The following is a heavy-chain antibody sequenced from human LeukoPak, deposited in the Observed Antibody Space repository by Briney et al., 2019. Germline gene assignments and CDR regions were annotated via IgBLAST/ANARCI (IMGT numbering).Heavy chain of an antibody. D-gene: IGHD2-2*01. J-gene: IGHJ3*02. Sequence: SVKVSCKASGGTFSSDSINWLRQAPGQGLEWMGRIIPMLGIDHYAQKFQGRVTITTDESTSTAYMELSSLRSEDTAVYYCARDLSPPKYCSSTSCQAFDIWGQGTMVTVSS. V-gene: IGHV1-69*04. CDR2: IIPMLGID. CDR1: GGTFSSDS. CDR3: ARDLSPPKYCSSTSCQAFDI.